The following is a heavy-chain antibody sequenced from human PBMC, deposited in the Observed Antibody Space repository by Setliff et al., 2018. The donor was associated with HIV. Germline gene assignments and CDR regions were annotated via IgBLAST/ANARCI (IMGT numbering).Heavy chain of an antibody. Sequence: GGSLRLSCAASGFTFSSSEMNWVRQAPGKGLEWVSYISSSGGTIYYADSVKGRFTISRDNAKKSLYLQMNSLRVDDTAVYYCARDFDENHLLGLNCFDPRGQGTLVTVSS. V-gene: IGHV3-48*03. CDR3: ARDFDENHLLGLNCFDP. CDR1: GFTFSSSE. D-gene: IGHD2-15*01. J-gene: IGHJ5*02. CDR2: ISSSGGTI.